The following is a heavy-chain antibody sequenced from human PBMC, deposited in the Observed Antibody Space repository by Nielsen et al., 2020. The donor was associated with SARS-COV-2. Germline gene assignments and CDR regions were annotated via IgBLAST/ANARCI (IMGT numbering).Heavy chain of an antibody. Sequence: GESLKISYAASGFTFSSYWMSWVRQAPGKGLEWVANIKQDGSEKYYVDSVKGRFTISRDNAKNSLYLQMNSLRAEDTAVYYCARGVTNDYWGQGTLVTVSS. D-gene: IGHD4-17*01. CDR2: IKQDGSEK. V-gene: IGHV3-7*03. CDR1: GFTFSSYW. J-gene: IGHJ4*02. CDR3: ARGVTNDY.